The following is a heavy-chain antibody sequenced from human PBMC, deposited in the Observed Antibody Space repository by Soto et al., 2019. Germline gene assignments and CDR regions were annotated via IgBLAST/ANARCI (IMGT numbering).Heavy chain of an antibody. CDR3: AKGGYYSIFDI. J-gene: IGHJ3*02. D-gene: IGHD3-16*01. Sequence: GGSLRLSCVAFGFPFSSYAMSWVRQTPGKGLEWVSGISGSGGRTYYADSVKGRFTISRDNSNNTLSLQMHILRVEDTAVYFCAKGGYYSIFDIWGQGTMVTVSS. V-gene: IGHV3-23*01. CDR1: GFPFSSYA. CDR2: ISGSGGRT.